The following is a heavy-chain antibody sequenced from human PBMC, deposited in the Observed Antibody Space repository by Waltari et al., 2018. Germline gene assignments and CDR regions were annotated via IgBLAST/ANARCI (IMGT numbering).Heavy chain of an antibody. CDR3: ARVTIFGVVINYYDY. CDR2: INPNSGGT. CDR1: GYTFTGYY. V-gene: IGHV1-2*02. Sequence: QVQLVQSGAEVKKPGASVKVSCKASGYTFTGYYMHWVRQAPGQGIEWMGWINPNSGGTNYAQKFQGRVTMTRDTSISTAYMELSRLRSDDTAVYYCARVTIFGVVINYYDYWGQGTLVTVSS. D-gene: IGHD3-3*01. J-gene: IGHJ4*02.